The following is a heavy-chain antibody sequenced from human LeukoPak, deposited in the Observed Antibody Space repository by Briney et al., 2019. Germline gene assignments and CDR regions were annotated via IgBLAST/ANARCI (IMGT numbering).Heavy chain of an antibody. CDR2: IYYSGST. CDR3: ARYSSGSDYFDY. CDR1: GGSISSYY. J-gene: IGHJ4*02. D-gene: IGHD6-19*01. V-gene: IGHV4-59*08. Sequence: PSETLSLTCTVSGGSISSYYWSWIRQPPGKGLEWIGYIYYSGSTNYNPSLKSRVTISVDTSKNQSSLKLSSVTAADTAVYYCARYSSGSDYFDYWGQGTLVTVSS.